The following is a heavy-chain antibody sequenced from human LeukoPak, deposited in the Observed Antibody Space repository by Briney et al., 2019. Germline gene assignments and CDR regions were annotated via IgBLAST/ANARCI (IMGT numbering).Heavy chain of an antibody. CDR1: GGSISSSSYY. D-gene: IGHD5-18*01. CDR3: AGDEYSYGIYFDY. V-gene: IGHV4-39*01. J-gene: IGHJ4*02. CDR2: IYYSGST. Sequence: PSETLSLTCTVSGGSISSSSYYWGWIRQPPGKGLEWIGSIYYSGSTYYNPSLKSRVTISVDTSKNQFSLKLSSVTAADTAVYYCAGDEYSYGIYFDYWGQGTLVTVSS.